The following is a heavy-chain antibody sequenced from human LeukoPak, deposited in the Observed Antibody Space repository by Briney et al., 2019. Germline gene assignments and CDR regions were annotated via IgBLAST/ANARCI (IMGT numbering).Heavy chain of an antibody. V-gene: IGHV1-2*02. Sequence: ASVKVSCKASGYTFTGYYMHWVRQAPGLGLEWMGWINPNSGGTNYAQKFQGRVTMTRDTSISTAYMELSRLRSDDTAVYYCARDQALIVGEVAFDIWGQGTMVTVSS. J-gene: IGHJ3*02. CDR3: ARDQALIVGEVAFDI. D-gene: IGHD3-22*01. CDR1: GYTFTGYY. CDR2: INPNSGGT.